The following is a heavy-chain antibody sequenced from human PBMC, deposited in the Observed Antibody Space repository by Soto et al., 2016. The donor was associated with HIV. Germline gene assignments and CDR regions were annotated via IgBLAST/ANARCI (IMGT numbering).Heavy chain of an antibody. Sequence: EVQLLESGGGLVQPGGSLRLSCAASGFTFSSYAMSWVRQAPGKGLEWVSAISGSGGSTYYADSVKGRFTISRDNSKNTLYLQMNSLRAEDTAVYYCAKVVPAAIEGADAFDIWGQGTMVTVSS. J-gene: IGHJ3*02. V-gene: IGHV3-23*01. CDR1: GFTFSSYA. D-gene: IGHD2-2*01. CDR2: ISGSGGST. CDR3: AKVVPAAIEGADAFDI.